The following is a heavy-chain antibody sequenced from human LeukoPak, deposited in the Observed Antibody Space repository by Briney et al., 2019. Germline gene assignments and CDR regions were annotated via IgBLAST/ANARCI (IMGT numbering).Heavy chain of an antibody. CDR1: GFTFSSYS. CDR3: ARDLYYDYVWGSYRHENWFDP. CDR2: ISSSSSYI. Sequence: GGSLRLSCAASGFTFSSYSMTWVRQAPGKGLEWVSSISSSSSYIYYADSVKGRFTISRDNAKNSLYRQMNSLRAEDTAVYYCARDLYYDYVWGSYRHENWFDPWGQGTLVTVSS. V-gene: IGHV3-21*01. D-gene: IGHD3-16*02. J-gene: IGHJ5*02.